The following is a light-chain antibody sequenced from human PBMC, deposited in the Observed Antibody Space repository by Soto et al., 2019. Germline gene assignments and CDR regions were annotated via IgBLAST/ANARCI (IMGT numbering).Light chain of an antibody. Sequence: QSVLTQPASVSGSPGQSITISCAGSSADVGGYNYVSWYQQHPGKAPKLMIYDVSNRATGVSHRFSGSKSGNTASLTISGLQAEDEADYYCTSYTSYSSLYVIFGGGTKLT. CDR2: DVS. CDR3: TSYTSYSSLYVI. V-gene: IGLV2-14*01. CDR1: SADVGGYNY. J-gene: IGLJ2*01.